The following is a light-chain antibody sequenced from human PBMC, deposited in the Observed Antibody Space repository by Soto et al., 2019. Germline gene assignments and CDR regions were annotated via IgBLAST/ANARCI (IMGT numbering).Light chain of an antibody. J-gene: IGKJ1*01. CDR2: GAS. V-gene: IGKV3-15*01. Sequence: DIVLTQSPATLSVSPGERATLSCRASQSVRSTLAWYQQKPGQAPRLLIYGASTRATGIPARFSGSGSGTEFTLTISSLQSEDFAIYYCQLYYNWGITFGQGTKVDIK. CDR1: QSVRST. CDR3: QLYYNWGIT.